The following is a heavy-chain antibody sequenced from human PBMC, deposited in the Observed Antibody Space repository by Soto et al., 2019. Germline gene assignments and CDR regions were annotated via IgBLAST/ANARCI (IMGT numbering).Heavy chain of an antibody. V-gene: IGHV4-34*01. J-gene: IGHJ4*02. D-gene: IGHD1-26*01. Sequence: SETLSLTCAVYGGSFSGYYWSWIRQPPGKGLEWIGEINHSGSTNYNPSLKSRVTISVDTSKNQFSLKLSSVTAVDTAVYYCARTVGATHPPLYWGQGTLVTVSS. CDR1: GGSFSGYY. CDR3: ARTVGATHPPLY. CDR2: INHSGST.